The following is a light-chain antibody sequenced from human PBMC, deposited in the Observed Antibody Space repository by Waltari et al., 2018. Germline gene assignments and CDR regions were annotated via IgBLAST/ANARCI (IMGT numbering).Light chain of an antibody. CDR1: QTLNNNY. CDR2: GAS. J-gene: IGKJ2*01. Sequence: EIVLTQSPGTLSLSAGERATLSCKASQTLNNNYLAWYQQKPGQSPRLLILGASKRATGIPDRFSGSGSGTDFTLTISRLETEDFAMYYCQQYGSSPYSFGQGARVEIK. V-gene: IGKV3-20*01. CDR3: QQYGSSPYS.